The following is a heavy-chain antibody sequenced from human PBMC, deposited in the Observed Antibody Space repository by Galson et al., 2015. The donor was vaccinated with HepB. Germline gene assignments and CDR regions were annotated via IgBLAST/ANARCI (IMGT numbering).Heavy chain of an antibody. CDR3: ARGIFSSWYFDL. CDR2: IYYSGST. D-gene: IGHD2-21*01. Sequence: ETLSLTCTVSGGSISSYYWSWIRQPPGKGLEWIGYIYYSGSTNYNPSLKSRVTISVDTSKNQFSLKLSSVTAADTAVYYCARGIFSSWYFDLWGRGTLVTVSS. CDR1: GGSISSYY. V-gene: IGHV4-59*01. J-gene: IGHJ2*01.